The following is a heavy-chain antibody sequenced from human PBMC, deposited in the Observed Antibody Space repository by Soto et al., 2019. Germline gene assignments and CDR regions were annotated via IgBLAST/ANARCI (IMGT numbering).Heavy chain of an antibody. V-gene: IGHV3-23*01. Sequence: PGGSLRLSCAASGFTFNSYAMSWVRQAPGKGLEWVSTIIGSGGSTYYADSVKGRFSVSRDNSKNTLYLQMNSLRAEDTAVYYCAKDRNYYDSSGNAYWGQRTLVTVSS. CDR3: AKDRNYYDSSGNAY. CDR1: GFTFNSYA. J-gene: IGHJ4*02. CDR2: IIGSGGST. D-gene: IGHD3-22*01.